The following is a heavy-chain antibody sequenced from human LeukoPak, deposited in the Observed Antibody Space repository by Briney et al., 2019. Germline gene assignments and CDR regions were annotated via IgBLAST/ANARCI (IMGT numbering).Heavy chain of an antibody. J-gene: IGHJ5*02. CDR1: GFTFSSYA. CDR3: ARVGYPTLRKLDVGATWFDP. D-gene: IGHD1-26*01. CDR2: ISYDGSNK. Sequence: GGSLRLSCAASGFTFSSYAMHWVRQAPGKGLEWVAVISYDGSNKYYADSVKCRFTISRDNSKNTLYLQMNSMRAEDTAVYYCARVGYPTLRKLDVGATWFDPWGQGTLVTVSS. V-gene: IGHV3-30*04.